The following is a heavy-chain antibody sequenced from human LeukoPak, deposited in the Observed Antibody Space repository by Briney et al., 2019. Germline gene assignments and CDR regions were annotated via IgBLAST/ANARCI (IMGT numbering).Heavy chain of an antibody. D-gene: IGHD6-19*01. CDR3: ARETDQGYSSGWYY. Sequence: QPGRSLRLSCAASGFTFSSYWMSWVRQAPGKGLEWVANIKQDGSEKYYVDSVKGRFTISRDNAKNSLYLQMNSLRAEDTAVYYCARETDQGYSSGWYYWGQGTLVTVSS. CDR2: IKQDGSEK. V-gene: IGHV3-7*01. J-gene: IGHJ4*02. CDR1: GFTFSSYW.